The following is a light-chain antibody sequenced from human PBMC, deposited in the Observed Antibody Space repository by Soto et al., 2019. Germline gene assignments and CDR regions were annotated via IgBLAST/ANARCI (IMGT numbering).Light chain of an antibody. CDR2: DAS. CDR1: QSVSPY. Sequence: EIVLTQSPGTVSLSPGETATLSWRTSQSVSPYVACYQHKPGQAPRLLIYDASTRASGIPDRFSGSGSGTDFTLIISRLEPEDFAVYYCQQYGSSPELTFGGGTKVEIE. CDR3: QQYGSSPELT. V-gene: IGKV3-20*01. J-gene: IGKJ4*01.